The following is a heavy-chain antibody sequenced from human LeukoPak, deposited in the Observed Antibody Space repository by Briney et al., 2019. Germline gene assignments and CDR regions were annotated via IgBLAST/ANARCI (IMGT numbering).Heavy chain of an antibody. CDR1: GYTFVSYA. V-gene: IGHV1-3*01. CDR2: ISAGNGDT. J-gene: IGHJ5*02. CDR3: ARDRLVNPCSSTTCHHNWFDP. Sequence: ASVKVSCKASGYTFVSYAIHWVRQAPGQRLEWMGWISAGNGDTKYSQKFQGRVTITRDTSASMAYMELSSLRFEDTAVYYCARDRLVNPCSSTTCHHNWFDPWGQGTLVTVSS. D-gene: IGHD2-2*01.